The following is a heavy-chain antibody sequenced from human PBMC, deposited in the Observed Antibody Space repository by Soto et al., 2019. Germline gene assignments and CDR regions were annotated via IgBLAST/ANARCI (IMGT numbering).Heavy chain of an antibody. V-gene: IGHV1-3*01. Sequence: ASVKVSCKASGYTLTSYAMHWVRQAPGQRLEWMGWINAGNGNTKYSQKFQGRVTITRDTSASTAYMELSSLRSEDTAVYYCARWDWDRNGAWTYNYWGQGTLVTVSS. CDR3: ARWDWDRNGAWTYNY. CDR1: GYTLTSYA. D-gene: IGHD3-9*01. CDR2: INAGNGNT. J-gene: IGHJ4*02.